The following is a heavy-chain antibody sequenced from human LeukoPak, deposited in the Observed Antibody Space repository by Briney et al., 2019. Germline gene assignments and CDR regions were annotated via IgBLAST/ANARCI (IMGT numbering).Heavy chain of an antibody. CDR2: ISSDGSYK. J-gene: IGHJ4*02. Sequence: PGGSLRLSCAASGFTFNTYGMHWVRQAPGKGLEWVAVISSDGSYKHYADSVKGRFTISRDNSKNTLYLQMNSLRAEDTAVYYCAKAADLWLLRNYFDYWGQGTLVTVSS. V-gene: IGHV3-30*18. CDR3: AKAADLWLLRNYFDY. CDR1: GFTFNTYG. D-gene: IGHD3-22*01.